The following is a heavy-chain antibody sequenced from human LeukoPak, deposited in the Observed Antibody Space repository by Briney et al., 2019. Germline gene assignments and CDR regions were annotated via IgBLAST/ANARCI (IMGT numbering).Heavy chain of an antibody. CDR3: ARGLVGATTSAFDI. CDR1: GFTFSSYG. V-gene: IGHV3-48*01. Sequence: GGSLRLSCAASGFTFSSYGMTWVRQAPGKGLEWVSYISSSSSTIYYADSVKGRFTISRDNSKNTLYLQMNSLRAEDTAVYYCARGLVGATTSAFDIWGQGTMVTVSS. D-gene: IGHD1-26*01. CDR2: ISSSSSTI. J-gene: IGHJ3*02.